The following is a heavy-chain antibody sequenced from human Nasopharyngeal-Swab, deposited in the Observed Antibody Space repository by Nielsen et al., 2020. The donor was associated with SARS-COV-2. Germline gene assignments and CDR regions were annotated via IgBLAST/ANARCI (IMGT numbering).Heavy chain of an antibody. CDR3: ARVGGSSGWLS. Sequence: WVRQAPGQRLEWMGWINAGNGNTKYSQKFQGRVTITRDTSASTAYMELSSLRSGDTAVYYCARVGGSSGWLSWGQGTLVTVSS. J-gene: IGHJ4*02. CDR2: INAGNGNT. D-gene: IGHD6-19*01. V-gene: IGHV1-3*01.